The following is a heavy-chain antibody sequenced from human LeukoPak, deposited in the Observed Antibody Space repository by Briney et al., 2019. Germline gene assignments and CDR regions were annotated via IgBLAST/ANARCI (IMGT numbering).Heavy chain of an antibody. CDR1: GYSISSGYY. CDR3: ARATYYDILTGYLGY. D-gene: IGHD3-9*01. CDR2: IHHGGTT. V-gene: IGHV4-38-2*02. Sequence: SETLSLTCTVSGYSISSGYYWGWIRQPPGKGLEWIGSIHHGGTTYYNPSLKSPVTISVDTSKNQFSLKLSSVTAADTAVYYCARATYYDILTGYLGYWGQGTLVTVSS. J-gene: IGHJ4*02.